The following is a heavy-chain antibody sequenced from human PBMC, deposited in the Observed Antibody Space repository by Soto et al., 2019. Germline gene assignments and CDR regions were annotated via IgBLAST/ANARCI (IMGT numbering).Heavy chain of an antibody. J-gene: IGHJ4*02. CDR3: ATIAVQHAIDY. V-gene: IGHV3-7*03. CDR1: GISFSSYW. D-gene: IGHD2-21*01. Sequence: PGGSLRLSCAASGISFSSYWMSWVRQVPGKGLEWVANIKQDGSDKYYMDSVKGRSTISRDNAKNSLYLQMDSMRVEDTAVYYCATIAVQHAIDYWGQGTLVTVSS. CDR2: IKQDGSDK.